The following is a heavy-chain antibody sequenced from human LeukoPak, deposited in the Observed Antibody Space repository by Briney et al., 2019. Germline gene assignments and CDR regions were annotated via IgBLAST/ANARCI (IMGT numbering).Heavy chain of an antibody. Sequence: GGSLRLSCAASGFTFSSYAMSWVRQAPGKGLEWVSAISGSGGSTYYADSVKGRFTISRDDSKNTLYLQMNSLRAEDTAVYYCAKGPQLVRAFDIWGQGTMVTVSS. D-gene: IGHD6-13*01. CDR2: ISGSGGST. CDR3: AKGPQLVRAFDI. J-gene: IGHJ3*02. CDR1: GFTFSSYA. V-gene: IGHV3-23*01.